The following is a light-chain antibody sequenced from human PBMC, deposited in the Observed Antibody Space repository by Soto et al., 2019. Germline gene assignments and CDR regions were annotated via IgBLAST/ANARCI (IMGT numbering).Light chain of an antibody. V-gene: IGKV3-20*01. CDR1: QSISNSY. J-gene: IGKJ1*01. CDR2: DTS. CDR3: QQYGTSPQT. Sequence: DIVLTQSPGTLSFSPGERATLSCRASQSISNSYLAWFQQKPGQSPRLLIYDTSPRASGVPDRFSGSGSGTEFTLTISRLEPEDFAVYYCQQYGTSPQTFGQGTKVDI.